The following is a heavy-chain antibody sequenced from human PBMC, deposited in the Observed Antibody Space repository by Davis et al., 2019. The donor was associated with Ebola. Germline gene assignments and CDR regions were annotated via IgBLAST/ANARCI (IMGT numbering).Heavy chain of an antibody. D-gene: IGHD3-16*02. J-gene: IGHJ4*02. V-gene: IGHV3-74*01. CDR3: ARTTFGGVIAS. CDR2: INSDGSST. CDR1: GFAFSNFA. Sequence: HTGGSLRLSCAASGFAFSNFAMHWVRHAPGKGLVWVSRINSDGSSTSYADSVKGRFTISRDNAKNTLYLQMNSLRAEDTAVYYCARTTFGGVIASWGQGTLVTVSS.